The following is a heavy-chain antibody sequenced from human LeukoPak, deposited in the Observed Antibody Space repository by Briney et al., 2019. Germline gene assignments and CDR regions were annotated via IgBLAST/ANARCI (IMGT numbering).Heavy chain of an antibody. J-gene: IGHJ4*02. CDR2: IWYNGKK. D-gene: IGHD1-1*01. V-gene: IGHV3-33*01. CDR1: VFNFWTSY. Sequence: ALRLFCGTCVFNFWTSYMHGVRQPLAKGREGVSSIWYNGKKYYADSEKGRFTISRDNSNNRLYLQMSSLRDEDTGVYYWAREEGADGTSGINSWGQGTLVIVSS. CDR3: AREEGADGTSGINS.